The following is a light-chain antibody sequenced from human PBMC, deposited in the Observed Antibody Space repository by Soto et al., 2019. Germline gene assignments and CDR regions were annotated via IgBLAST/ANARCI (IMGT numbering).Light chain of an antibody. CDR3: QQYGSSPRSIT. J-gene: IGKJ5*01. Sequence: EIVLTQSPGTLSLSPGERATLSCRASQSDSSSYLAWYQQKPGQAPRLLIYGASSRATGIPDRFGGSGSGTDFTLTISRLEPEDFAVYYCQQYGSSPRSITFGQGTRLEIK. V-gene: IGKV3-20*01. CDR1: QSDSSSY. CDR2: GAS.